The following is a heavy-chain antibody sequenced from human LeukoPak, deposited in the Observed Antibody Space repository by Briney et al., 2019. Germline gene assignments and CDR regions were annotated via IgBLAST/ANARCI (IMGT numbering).Heavy chain of an antibody. J-gene: IGHJ4*02. CDR3: ATEVDIVVVRGDY. Sequence: PGGSLRLSCAASGFTFSSYGMHWVRQAPGKGLEWVAFIRYDGSNKYYADSVKGRFTISRDNSKNTLYLQMNSLRAEDTAVYYCATEVDIVVVRGDYWGQGTLVTVSS. CDR2: IRYDGSNK. V-gene: IGHV3-30*02. D-gene: IGHD2-2*01. CDR1: GFTFSSYG.